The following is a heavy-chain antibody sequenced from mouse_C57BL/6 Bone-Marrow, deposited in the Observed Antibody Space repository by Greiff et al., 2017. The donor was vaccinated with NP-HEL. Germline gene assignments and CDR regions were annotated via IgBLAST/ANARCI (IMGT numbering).Heavy chain of an antibody. CDR3: ARPPDGSSSPWFAY. CDR2: ISNGGGST. J-gene: IGHJ3*01. V-gene: IGHV5-12*01. Sequence: EVNLVESGGGLVQPGGSLKLSCAASGFTFSDYYMYWVRQTPEKRLEWVAYISNGGGSTYYPDTVKGRFTISRDNAKNTLYLQMSRLKSEDTAMYYCARPPDGSSSPWFAYWGQGTLVTVSA. CDR1: GFTFSDYY. D-gene: IGHD1-1*01.